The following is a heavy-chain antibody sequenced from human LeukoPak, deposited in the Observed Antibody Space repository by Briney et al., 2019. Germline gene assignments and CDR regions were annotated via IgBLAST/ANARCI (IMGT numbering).Heavy chain of an antibody. CDR3: AKGSKEVLFTRDHYMDV. CDR1: GFTFSSYS. D-gene: IGHD3-3*01. J-gene: IGHJ6*03. V-gene: IGHV3-21*01. Sequence: PGGSLRLSCAASGFTFSSYSMNWVRQAPGKGLEWVSSISSSSSYIYYADSVKGRFTISRDNAKNSLYLQMNSLRAEDTAVYYCAKGSKEVLFTRDHYMDVWGKGTTVTISS. CDR2: ISSSSSYI.